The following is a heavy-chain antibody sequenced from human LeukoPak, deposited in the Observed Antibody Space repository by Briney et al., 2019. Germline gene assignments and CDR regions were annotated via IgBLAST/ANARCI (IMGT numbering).Heavy chain of an antibody. CDR3: ARDPTTMVRGPLDY. CDR1: FNXYG. Sequence: GGSLRLSCAPSFNXYGMHWVRQAPGKGLEWVAVIWYDGSNKYYADSVKGRFTISRDNSKNTLYLQMNSLRAEDTAVYYCARDPTTMVRGPLDYWGQGTLVTVSS. J-gene: IGHJ4*02. D-gene: IGHD3-10*01. V-gene: IGHV3-33*08. CDR2: IWYDGSNK.